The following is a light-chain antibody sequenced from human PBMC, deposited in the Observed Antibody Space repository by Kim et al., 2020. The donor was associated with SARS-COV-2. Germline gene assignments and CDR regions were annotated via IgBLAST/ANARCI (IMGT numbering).Light chain of an antibody. J-gene: IGKJ2*01. Sequence: SPGERATLSCRASHSVSSRYLAWYQPKPGQAPRLLIFGASNWATGVPDRFSGSGSGTDFTLTITSLEPEDVAVYYCQQYGTLPYTFGQGTKVDIK. CDR1: HSVSSRY. CDR2: GAS. CDR3: QQYGTLPYT. V-gene: IGKV3-20*01.